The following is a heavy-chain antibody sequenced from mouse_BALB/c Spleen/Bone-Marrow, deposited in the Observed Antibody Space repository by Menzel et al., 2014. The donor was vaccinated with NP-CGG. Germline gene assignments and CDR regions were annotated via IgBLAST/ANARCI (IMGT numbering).Heavy chain of an antibody. CDR2: ISNGGGNT. D-gene: IGHD4-1*01. CDR1: GLTFSNYN. J-gene: IGHJ2*01. Sequence: EVKLMESGGDLVQPGGSLKLSCAASGLTFSNYNISWVRQTPEKRLERVAYISNGGGNTYYPDTVKGRFTISRDNAKNTLYLQMTSLKSEDTAIYYCARHETGTGQYFDYWGQSTTLTVSS. V-gene: IGHV5-12-2*01. CDR3: ARHETGTGQYFDY.